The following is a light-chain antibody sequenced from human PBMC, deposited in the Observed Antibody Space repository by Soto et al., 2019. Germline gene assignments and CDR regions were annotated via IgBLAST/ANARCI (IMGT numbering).Light chain of an antibody. Sequence: QSVLTQPPPASGSPGQSVTISCTGTSSDVGGYNYVSWYQHHPGKAPKLIIFEVSQRPSGVPDRFSGSKSGNTASLTVSGLQAEDEADYYCNSYAGSNNFYVFGTGTKVTVL. J-gene: IGLJ1*01. V-gene: IGLV2-8*01. CDR2: EVS. CDR3: NSYAGSNNFYV. CDR1: SSDVGGYNY.